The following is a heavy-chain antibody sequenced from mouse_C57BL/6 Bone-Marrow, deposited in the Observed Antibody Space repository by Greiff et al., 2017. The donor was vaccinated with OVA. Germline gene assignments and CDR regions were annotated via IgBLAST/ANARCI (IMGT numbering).Heavy chain of an antibody. Sequence: QVQLQQPGAELVKPGASVKLSCKASGYTFTSYWMQWVKQRPGQGLEWIGEIDPYDSYTNYNQTFKGKATLTVDTSSSTAYMQLSSLTSEDSAVYYCARKITGTITAWLAYWGQGTLVTVSA. CDR1: GYTFTSYW. D-gene: IGHD4-1*01. CDR3: ARKITGTITAWLAY. J-gene: IGHJ3*01. V-gene: IGHV1-50*01. CDR2: IDPYDSYT.